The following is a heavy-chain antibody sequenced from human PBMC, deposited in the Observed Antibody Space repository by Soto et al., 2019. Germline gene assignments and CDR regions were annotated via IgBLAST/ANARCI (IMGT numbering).Heavy chain of an antibody. Sequence: SVKGSRKGAGYALSEVSVDRLIQAPGKGLEWMGGFDPEDGETIYAQKYQGRVTMTEDTSTDTAYMELSSLRSEDTAVYYCAHYDSSGYYSGEFDYWGQGTLVTVSS. V-gene: IGHV1-24*01. CDR3: AHYDSSGYYSGEFDY. D-gene: IGHD3-22*01. CDR1: GYALSEVS. J-gene: IGHJ4*02. CDR2: FDPEDGET.